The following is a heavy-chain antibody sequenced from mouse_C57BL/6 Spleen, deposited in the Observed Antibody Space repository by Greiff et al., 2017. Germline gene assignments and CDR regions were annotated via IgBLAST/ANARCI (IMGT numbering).Heavy chain of an antibody. CDR2: IYPGDGDT. Sequence: VQLQQSGPELVKPGASVKISCKASGYAFSSSWMNWVKQRPGKGLEWSGRIYPGDGDTNYNGKFKGKATLTADKSSSTAYMQLSSLTSEDSAVYFCARPGGATDWGQGTTLTVSS. CDR3: ARPGGATD. V-gene: IGHV1-82*01. J-gene: IGHJ2*01. CDR1: GYAFSSSW.